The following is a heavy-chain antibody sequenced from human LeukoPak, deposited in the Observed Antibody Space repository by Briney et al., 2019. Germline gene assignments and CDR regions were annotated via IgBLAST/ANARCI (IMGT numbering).Heavy chain of an antibody. J-gene: IGHJ5*02. D-gene: IGHD6-13*01. CDR3: AKDGAPQKLVIS. CDR2: ISVIGGTT. V-gene: IGHV3-23*01. Sequence: GGSLRLSCAASGFTFSSYAMTWVRQAPGKGLEWLSVISVIGGTTYYADSVKGRFTISRDNSKNTLYLQMNSLRAEDTAVYYCAKDGAPQKLVISWGQGTLVTVSS. CDR1: GFTFSSYA.